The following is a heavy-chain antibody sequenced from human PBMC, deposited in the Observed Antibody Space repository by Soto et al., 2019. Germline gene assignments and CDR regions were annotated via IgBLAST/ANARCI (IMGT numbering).Heavy chain of an antibody. Sequence: PSETLSLTCTVSGGSISSGTSYWSWIRRRPGKGLEWIGYIFYSGSSYYTPSLRGRVTISVDTSKNQFTLKLSSVTAADTAVYYCARLVSVHVFLVRGGIFPDYWGQGTLVTVSS. V-gene: IGHV4-39*01. CDR1: GGSISSGTSY. J-gene: IGHJ4*02. CDR3: ARLVSVHVFLVRGGIFPDY. D-gene: IGHD3-10*01. CDR2: IFYSGSS.